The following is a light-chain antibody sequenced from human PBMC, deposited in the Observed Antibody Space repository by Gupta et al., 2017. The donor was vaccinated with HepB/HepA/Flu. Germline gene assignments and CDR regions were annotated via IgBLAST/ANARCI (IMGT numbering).Light chain of an antibody. CDR2: GNN. J-gene: IGLJ1*01. Sequence: QSVLTQPSSVSGAPGQRVTISCTGSTSNIGAGFDVHWYQQLPGTAPKLLIYGNNNRPSGVPDRFSGSKSGTSASLAITGLQAEDEADYNCQSYDSSLSAYVFGTGIKVTVL. CDR3: QSYDSSLSAYV. V-gene: IGLV1-40*01. CDR1: TSNIGAGFD.